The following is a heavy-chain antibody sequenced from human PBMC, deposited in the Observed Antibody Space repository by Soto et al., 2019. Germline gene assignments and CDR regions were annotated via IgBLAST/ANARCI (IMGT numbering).Heavy chain of an antibody. CDR2: ISAYNGNT. J-gene: IGHJ4*02. D-gene: IGHD3-16*02. CDR3: ARDTGLRLGELSLYRVAALGLDY. Sequence: ASVKVSCKASGYTFTSYGISWVRQAPGQGLEWMGWISAYNGNTNYAQKLQGRVTMTTDTSTSTAYMELRSLRSDDTAVYYCARDTGLRLGELSLYRVAALGLDYWGQGILVTVSS. CDR1: GYTFTSYG. V-gene: IGHV1-18*01.